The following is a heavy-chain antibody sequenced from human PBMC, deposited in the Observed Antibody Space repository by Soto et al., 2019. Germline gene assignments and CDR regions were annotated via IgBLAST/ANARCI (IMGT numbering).Heavy chain of an antibody. CDR2: IRSQSDGGTR. J-gene: IGHJ4*02. Sequence: DVQLVESGGGLVKPGGSLRLSCVASGLTFSDAWMNWLRQVPGKGPEWVARIRSQSDGGTRDYTAPVNGRFTISRHYSKSTLYLQMNSLKTDDTAIYYCATAPGYCGSAPLDFWGQGTLVTVSS. V-gene: IGHV3-15*07. CDR1: GLTFSDAW. CDR3: ATAPGYCGSAPLDF. D-gene: IGHD6-25*01.